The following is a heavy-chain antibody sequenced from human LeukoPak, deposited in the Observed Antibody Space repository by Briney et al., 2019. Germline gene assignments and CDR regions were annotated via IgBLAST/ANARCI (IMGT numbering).Heavy chain of an antibody. Sequence: ASVKVSCKVSGYTLTELSMHWVRQAPGKGPEWMGGFDPEDGETIYAQKFQGRVTMTEDTSTDTAYMELSSLRSEDTAVYYCATAHDYGPHDFRYWGQGTLVTVSS. V-gene: IGHV1-24*01. CDR3: ATAHDYGPHDFRY. CDR2: FDPEDGET. J-gene: IGHJ4*02. CDR1: GYTLTELS. D-gene: IGHD4-17*01.